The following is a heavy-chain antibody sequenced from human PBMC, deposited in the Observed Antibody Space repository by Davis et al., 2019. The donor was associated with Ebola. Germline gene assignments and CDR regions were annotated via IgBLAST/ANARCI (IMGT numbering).Heavy chain of an antibody. CDR3: ARDQLGPGGVYYYGMDV. CDR2: ISAYNGNT. J-gene: IGHJ6*02. Sequence: AASVKVSCKASGYTFTSYGISWVRQAPGQGLEWMGWISAYNGNTNYAQKLQGRVTMTTDTSTSTAYMELRSLRSDDTAVYYCARDQLGPGGVYYYGMDVWGQGTTVTVSS. D-gene: IGHD3-16*01. V-gene: IGHV1-18*01. CDR1: GYTFTSYG.